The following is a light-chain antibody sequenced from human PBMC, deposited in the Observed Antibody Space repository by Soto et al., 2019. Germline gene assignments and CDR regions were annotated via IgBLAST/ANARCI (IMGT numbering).Light chain of an antibody. V-gene: IGKV3-20*01. CDR3: HQYVSTALT. CDR1: QSVSSSY. J-gene: IGKJ4*01. Sequence: EIVLPQSQGTLSLSPGARAPLSCRASQSVSSSYLAWYQQKPGQAPRLLIYGASSRATGIPARFSGSGSGTDFTLTISRLEPEEFAVYYCHQYVSTALTVGRGTK. CDR2: GAS.